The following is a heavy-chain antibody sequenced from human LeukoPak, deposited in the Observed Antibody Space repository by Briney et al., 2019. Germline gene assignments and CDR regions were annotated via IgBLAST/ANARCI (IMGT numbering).Heavy chain of an antibody. Sequence: GGSLRLSCAASGFTFSSYAMSWVRQAPGKGLEWVSSISGRGGTTYYADSVKGRFTISRDNSKNTLYLQMNSLRAEDTAVYYCAKEAEYSSSHYFDYWGQGTLVTVSS. CDR2: ISGRGGTT. CDR3: AKEAEYSSSHYFDY. D-gene: IGHD6-6*01. CDR1: GFTFSSYA. J-gene: IGHJ4*02. V-gene: IGHV3-23*01.